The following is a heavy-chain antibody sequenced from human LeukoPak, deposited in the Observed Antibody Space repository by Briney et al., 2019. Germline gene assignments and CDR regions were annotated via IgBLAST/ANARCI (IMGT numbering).Heavy chain of an antibody. CDR3: ARGGTAMVSDFDY. J-gene: IGHJ4*02. Sequence: GASVKVSCKASGYTFTGYYMHWVRQAPGQGLEWMGWINPNSGGTNYAQKFQGRVTMTRDTSISTAYMELSRLRTDDTAVYYCARGGTAMVSDFDYWGQGTLVTVSS. CDR1: GYTFTGYY. D-gene: IGHD5-18*01. CDR2: INPNSGGT. V-gene: IGHV1-2*02.